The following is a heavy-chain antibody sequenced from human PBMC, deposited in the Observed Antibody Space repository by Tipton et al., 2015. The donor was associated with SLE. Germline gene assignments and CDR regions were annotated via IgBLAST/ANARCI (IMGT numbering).Heavy chain of an antibody. D-gene: IGHD3-9*01. Sequence: SLRLSCAASGFTFSSYAMSWVRQAPGKGLEWVSAISGSGSSTYYADSVKGRFTISRDNSKNTLYLQMNSLRVEDTAVYYCVRALGMGYWGQGTLVTVSS. CDR3: VRALGMGY. J-gene: IGHJ4*02. CDR1: GFTFSSYA. CDR2: ISGSGSST. V-gene: IGHV3-23*01.